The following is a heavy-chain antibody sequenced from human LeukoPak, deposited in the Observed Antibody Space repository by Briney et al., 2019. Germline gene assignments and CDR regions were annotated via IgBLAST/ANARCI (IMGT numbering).Heavy chain of an antibody. CDR2: IYYSGST. CDR1: GGPISSGNYY. CDR3: GRYQLPDY. V-gene: IGHV4-30-4*01. D-gene: IGHD2-2*01. Sequence: SETLSLTCSVSGGPISSGNYYWSWIRQPPGKGLEWIGDIYYSGSTRYNPSLKSRVTISIDTSKNQFSLRLTSVAAPDTAVYYCGRYQLPDYWGQGTLVTVSS. J-gene: IGHJ4*02.